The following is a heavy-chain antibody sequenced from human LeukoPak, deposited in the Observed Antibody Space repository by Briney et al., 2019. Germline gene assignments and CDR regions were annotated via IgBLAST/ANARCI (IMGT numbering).Heavy chain of an antibody. CDR3: ARDLGAGDSSGYYYDGVDY. J-gene: IGHJ4*02. Sequence: GRSLRLSRAASGFTFSIYAMQWVRQAPGKSREEGAVLSYDGSNKCYEDSVNGRFTISRDNGKHTLYLQMNSLRAEDAAVYYCARDLGAGDSSGYYYDGVDYWGQGTLVTVSS. D-gene: IGHD3-22*01. V-gene: IGHV3-30*04. CDR1: GFTFSIYA. CDR2: LSYDGSNK.